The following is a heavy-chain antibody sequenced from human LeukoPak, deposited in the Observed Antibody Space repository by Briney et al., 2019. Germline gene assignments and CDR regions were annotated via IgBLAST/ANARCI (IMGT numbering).Heavy chain of an antibody. CDR2: IYYSGST. CDR3: ASLTTVTTMV. Sequence: SETLSLTCTVSGGSISSSSYYWGWIRQPPGKGLEWIGSIYYSGSTYYNPSLKSRVTISVDTSKTQFSLKLSSVTAADTAVYYCASLTTVTTMVWGQGTLVTVSS. CDR1: GGSISSSSYY. D-gene: IGHD4-17*01. V-gene: IGHV4-39*07. J-gene: IGHJ4*02.